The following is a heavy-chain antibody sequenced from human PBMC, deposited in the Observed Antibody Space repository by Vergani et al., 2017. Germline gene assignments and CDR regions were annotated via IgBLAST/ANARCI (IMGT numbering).Heavy chain of an antibody. CDR2: ISWNSGSI. CDR3: ASSRAVAVMGYYYYYMDV. Sequence: EVQLVESGGGLVQPGRSLRLSCAASGFTFDDYAMHWVRQAPGKGLEWVSGISWNSGSIGYADSVKGRFTISRDNAKNSLYLQMNSLRAEDTALYYCASSRAVAVMGYYYYYMDVWGKGTTVTVSS. CDR1: GFTFDDYA. V-gene: IGHV3-9*01. D-gene: IGHD6-19*01. J-gene: IGHJ6*03.